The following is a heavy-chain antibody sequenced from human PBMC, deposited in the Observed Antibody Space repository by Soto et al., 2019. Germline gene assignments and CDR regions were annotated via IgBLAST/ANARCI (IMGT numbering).Heavy chain of an antibody. V-gene: IGHV1-2*02. D-gene: IGHD6-13*01. CDR2: INTNNGGA. Sequence: EASVKVSCKASGYIFTEYHIHWVRQAPGQGLEFMGWINTNNGGAGSAQQFQGRVTVTRDTSIKTVYLELSNLRSDDTAVYFCAKERGSNSLHTSYNWFDTWGQRTLVTVSS. CDR3: AKERGSNSLHTSYNWFDT. J-gene: IGHJ5*02. CDR1: GYIFTEYH.